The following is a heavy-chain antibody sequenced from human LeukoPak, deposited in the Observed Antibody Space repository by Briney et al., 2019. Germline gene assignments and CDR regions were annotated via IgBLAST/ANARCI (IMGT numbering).Heavy chain of an antibody. CDR1: GFTFSSYG. Sequence: GRSLRLSCAASGFTFSSYGMHWVRQAPGKGLEWVAAIWYDGSNKYYADSVKGRFTISRDNSKNTLYLQMNSLRAEDTAVYYCAKAKVYWAIYYFDYWGQGTLVTVSS. D-gene: IGHD1-26*01. CDR3: AKAKVYWAIYYFDY. V-gene: IGHV3-33*06. CDR2: IWYDGSNK. J-gene: IGHJ4*02.